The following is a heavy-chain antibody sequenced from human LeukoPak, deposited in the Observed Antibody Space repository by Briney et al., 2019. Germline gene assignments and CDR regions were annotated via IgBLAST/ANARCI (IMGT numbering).Heavy chain of an antibody. J-gene: IGHJ3*02. V-gene: IGHV1-2*02. D-gene: IGHD2-21*02. Sequence: GASVKVSCKASGYTFTGYYMHWVRQAPGQGLEWMGWINPNSGGTNYAQKFQGRVTMTRDTSISTAYMELSRLRSDDTAVYYCARERGPYCGGDCYSISGGWNDDAFDIWGQGTMVTVSS. CDR3: ARERGPYCGGDCYSISGGWNDDAFDI. CDR2: INPNSGGT. CDR1: GYTFTGYY.